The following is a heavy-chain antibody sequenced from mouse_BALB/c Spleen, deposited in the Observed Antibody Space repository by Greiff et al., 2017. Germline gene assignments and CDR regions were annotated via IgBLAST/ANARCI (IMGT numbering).Heavy chain of an antibody. D-gene: IGHD2-1*01. CDR3: ARRGVYYGNYDAMDY. Sequence: VQLVESGAELVRPGTSVKVSCKASGYAFTNYLIEWVKQRPGQGLEWIGVINPGSGGTNYNEKFKGKATLTADKSSSTAYMQLSSLTSDDSAVYFCARRGVYYGNYDAMDYWGQGTSVTVSS. V-gene: IGHV1-54*01. J-gene: IGHJ4*01. CDR1: GYAFTNYL. CDR2: INPGSGGT.